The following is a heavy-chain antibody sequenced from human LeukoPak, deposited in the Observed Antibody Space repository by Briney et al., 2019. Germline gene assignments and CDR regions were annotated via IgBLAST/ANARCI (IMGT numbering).Heavy chain of an antibody. Sequence: GGSLRLSWAASGFTFSNYWMIWVRQAPGKGLEWVANIREDGSEKYYVDSVKGRFAISRDNAKNSLYLQMNSPRAEDTAVYYCARGGAARPDYWGQGTLVTVSS. CDR3: ARGGAARPDY. V-gene: IGHV3-7*01. CDR2: IREDGSEK. CDR1: GFTFSNYW. J-gene: IGHJ4*02. D-gene: IGHD6-6*01.